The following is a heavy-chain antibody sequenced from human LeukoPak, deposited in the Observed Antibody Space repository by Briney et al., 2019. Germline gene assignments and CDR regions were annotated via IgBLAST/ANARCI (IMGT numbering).Heavy chain of an antibody. V-gene: IGHV4-4*07. CDR2: IYSSGST. Sequence: PSETLSLTCTVSGGSISGYNWSWIRQPAGKGLEWIGRIYSSGSTNYNPSLKGRVSMSVDTSQNQFSLRVTSVTAADTAVYFCVRDLGRFDSWGQGALVLVSS. CDR3: VRDLGRFDS. J-gene: IGHJ5*01. CDR1: GGSISGYN.